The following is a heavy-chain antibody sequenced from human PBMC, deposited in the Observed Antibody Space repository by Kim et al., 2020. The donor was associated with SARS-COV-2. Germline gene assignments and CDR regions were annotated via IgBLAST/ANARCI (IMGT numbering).Heavy chain of an antibody. D-gene: IGHD6-13*01. CDR3: ATRIRASAAVDY. Sequence: YYVDSVKGRFTLSRDNAKNSLYLQMSSLRAEDTAVYYCATRIRASAAVDYWGQGNLVTVSS. V-gene: IGHV3-7*03. J-gene: IGHJ4*02.